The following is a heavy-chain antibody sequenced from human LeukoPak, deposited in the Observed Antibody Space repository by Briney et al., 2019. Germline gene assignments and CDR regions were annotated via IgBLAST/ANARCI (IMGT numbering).Heavy chain of an antibody. J-gene: IGHJ5*02. D-gene: IGHD2-2*01. CDR1: GGSIPTKNFY. CDR2: VFYSGRT. Sequence: SETLSLTCTVSGGSIPTKNFYWGWIRQPPGKGLEWIGSVFYSGRTYYNPSLKSRVTIFVDPSKNQFSLNLRSVTAADTAVYYCARHERCSSINCIYNWFDPWDQGTLVIVSS. V-gene: IGHV4-39*01. CDR3: ARHERCSSINCIYNWFDP.